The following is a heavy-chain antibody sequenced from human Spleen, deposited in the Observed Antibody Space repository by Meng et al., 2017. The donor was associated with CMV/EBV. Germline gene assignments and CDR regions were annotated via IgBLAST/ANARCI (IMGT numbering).Heavy chain of an antibody. V-gene: IGHV3-30*04. Sequence: GESLKISCAASGFTFSRFAMHWVRQAPGKGLEWVAVISYDGSNKQYADSVKGRFTISRDNSKSTLYLRVTSLRPEDTAVYYCAKGRSHYYDTSGYYPFDYWGQGTLVTVSS. CDR2: ISYDGSNK. CDR1: GFTFSRFA. J-gene: IGHJ4*02. D-gene: IGHD3-22*01. CDR3: AKGRSHYYDTSGYYPFDY.